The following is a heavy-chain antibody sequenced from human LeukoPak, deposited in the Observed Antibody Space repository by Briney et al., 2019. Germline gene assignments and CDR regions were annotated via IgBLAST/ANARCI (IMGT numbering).Heavy chain of an antibody. J-gene: IGHJ4*02. D-gene: IGHD6-19*01. V-gene: IGHV3-21*04. CDR3: AGDKTTGGWYEFDY. CDR1: QFTFSSYS. CDR2: ISSSSSYI. Sequence: PGGSLRLSCAASQFTFSSYSMNWVRQAPGKGLEWVSSISSSSSYIYYADSVKGRFTISRDTSKNTVSLQMNSLRAEDTAVYYCAGDKTTGGWYEFDYWGQGTLVTVSS.